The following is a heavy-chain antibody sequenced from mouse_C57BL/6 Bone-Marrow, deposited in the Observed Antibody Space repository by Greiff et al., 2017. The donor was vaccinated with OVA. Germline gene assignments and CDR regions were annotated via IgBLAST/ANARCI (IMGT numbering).Heavy chain of an antibody. J-gene: IGHJ2*01. CDR3: ARKTITTVVAPYFDY. D-gene: IGHD1-1*01. V-gene: IGHV1-26*01. CDR1: GYTFTDYY. CDR2: INPNNGGT. Sequence: EVQLQQSGPELVKPGASVKISCKASGYTFTDYYMNWVKQSHGKSLEWIGDINPNNGGTSYNQKFKGKATLTVDKSSSTAYMELRSLTSEDSAVYYCARKTITTVVAPYFDYWGQGTTLTVSS.